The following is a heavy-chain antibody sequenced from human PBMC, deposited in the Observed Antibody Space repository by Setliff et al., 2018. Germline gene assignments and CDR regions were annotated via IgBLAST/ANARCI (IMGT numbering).Heavy chain of an antibody. CDR3: ARVKVIVGATPRTYYMDV. CDR2: FDPEDGET. D-gene: IGHD1-26*01. CDR1: GGTFKNYA. Sequence: ASVKVSCKASGGTFKNYAISWVRQAPGQGLEWMGGFDPEDGETIYAQKFQGRVTMTEDTSTDTAYMELSSLRSEDTAVYYCARVKVIVGATPRTYYMDVWGKGTTVTVSS. J-gene: IGHJ6*03. V-gene: IGHV1-24*01.